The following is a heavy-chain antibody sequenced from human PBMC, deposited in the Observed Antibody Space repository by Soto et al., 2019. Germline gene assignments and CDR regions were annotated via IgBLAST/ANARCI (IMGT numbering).Heavy chain of an antibody. V-gene: IGHV2-5*02. J-gene: IGHJ4*02. CDR1: GFSLSSTRMA. Sequence: QITLKESGPTLVKPTQTLTLTCTFSGFSLSSTRMAVGWIRQPPGKALEWLALIYWDDDKRYSPFLKSRLTIHKDTSKNQVVLTMSTMDPVDTARYYCAHIVVAGLGYYFDYWGQGTLVTVSS. D-gene: IGHD6-19*01. CDR2: IYWDDDK. CDR3: AHIVVAGLGYYFDY.